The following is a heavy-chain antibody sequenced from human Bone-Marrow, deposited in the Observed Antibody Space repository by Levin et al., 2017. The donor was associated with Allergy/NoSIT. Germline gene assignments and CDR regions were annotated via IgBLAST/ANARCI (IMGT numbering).Heavy chain of an antibody. CDR3: ARAQWLAFDY. CDR2: IYYSGST. Sequence: SETLSLTCTVSGGSISSSSYYWGWIRQPPGKGLEWIGSIYYSGSTYYNPSLKSRVTISVDTSKNQFSLKLSSVTAADTAVYYCARAQWLAFDYWGQGTLVTVSS. V-gene: IGHV4-39*01. D-gene: IGHD6-19*01. J-gene: IGHJ4*02. CDR1: GGSISSSSYY.